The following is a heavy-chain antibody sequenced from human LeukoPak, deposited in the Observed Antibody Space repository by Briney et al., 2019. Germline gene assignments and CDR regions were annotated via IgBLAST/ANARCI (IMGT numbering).Heavy chain of an antibody. V-gene: IGHV4-4*07. Sequence: KRSETLSLTCTVSGGSISSYYWSWIRQPAGKGLEWIGRIYTSGSTNYNPSLKSRVTISVDKSKNQFSLKLSSVTAADTAVYYCARSDPSLSIVVVPAAMKFEGPRFDPWGQGTLVTVSS. CDR1: GGSISSYY. CDR2: IYTSGST. D-gene: IGHD2-2*01. J-gene: IGHJ5*02. CDR3: ARSDPSLSIVVVPAAMKFEGPRFDP.